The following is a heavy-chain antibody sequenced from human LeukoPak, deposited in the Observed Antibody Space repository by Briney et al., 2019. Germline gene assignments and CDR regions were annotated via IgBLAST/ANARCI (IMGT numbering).Heavy chain of an antibody. CDR2: ISSSGNSI. D-gene: IGHD5-18*01. V-gene: IGHV3-11*04. Sequence: PGGPLRLSCAASGFTFSDYYMSWIRQAPGKGLEWVSYISSSGNSIYYADSVKGRFTISRDNAKNSLYLQMNSLRGEDTAVYYCTRAVPLGYSYGFYFDYWGQGTLVTVSS. J-gene: IGHJ4*02. CDR1: GFTFSDYY. CDR3: TRAVPLGYSYGFYFDY.